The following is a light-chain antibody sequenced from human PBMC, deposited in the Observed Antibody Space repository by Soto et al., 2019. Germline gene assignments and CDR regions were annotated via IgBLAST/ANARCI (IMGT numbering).Light chain of an antibody. CDR3: QQYNTDPRT. CDR1: QSISTW. V-gene: IGKV1-5*03. Sequence: DIQMTQSPSTLSASVGDRVTITCRASQSISTWLAWYQQKPGKAPKLLIYTASNVEDGVPSRFSGSGSRTEFTITISSLQPDDFATYYCQQYNTDPRTFGGGTKVDIK. J-gene: IGKJ4*01. CDR2: TAS.